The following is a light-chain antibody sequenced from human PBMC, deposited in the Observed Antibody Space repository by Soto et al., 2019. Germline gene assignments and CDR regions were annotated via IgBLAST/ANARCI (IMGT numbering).Light chain of an antibody. CDR2: EDS. CDR3: CSYAGSSTYYV. V-gene: IGLV2-23*01. J-gene: IGLJ1*01. CDR1: SSDVGSHNL. Sequence: QSVLTQPASVSGSPGQSIAISCTGTSSDVGSHNLVSWYQQHPDKAPKLMIYEDSKRPSGVSNRFSGSKSGNTASLTISGLQAEDEADYYCCSYAGSSTYYVFGTGTKLTVL.